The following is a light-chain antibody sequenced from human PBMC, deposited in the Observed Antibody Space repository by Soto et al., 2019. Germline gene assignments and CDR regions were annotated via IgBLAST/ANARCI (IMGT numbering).Light chain of an antibody. V-gene: IGKV3-15*01. CDR2: DTS. J-gene: IGKJ5*01. CDR3: QQYNSWRSIT. Sequence: EIVMTQSPASLPLSPWERATLSFWASQSIRNNLAWYQHRPGQAPRLLIYDTSTRAAGIPAKFSGSGSGTDFTLTISSLQSEDFAVYYCQQYNSWRSITFGQGTRLEIK. CDR1: QSIRNN.